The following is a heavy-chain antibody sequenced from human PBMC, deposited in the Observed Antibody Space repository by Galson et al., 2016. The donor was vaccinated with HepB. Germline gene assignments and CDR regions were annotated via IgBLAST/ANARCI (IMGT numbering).Heavy chain of an antibody. J-gene: IGHJ2*01. V-gene: IGHV4-4*01. CDR3: ARDDQKSRHFDL. CDR1: SNNW. CDR2: IFHSGSV. Sequence: SNNWWSWVRQSPGKGLEWIGEIFHSGSVNYNPSLKSRVTLSVDKSKKQFFLNMTSVTAADTAVYFCARDDQKSRHFDLWGRGTLVIVSS.